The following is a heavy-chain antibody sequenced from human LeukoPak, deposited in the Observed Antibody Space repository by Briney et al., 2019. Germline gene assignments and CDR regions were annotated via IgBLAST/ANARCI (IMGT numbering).Heavy chain of an antibody. Sequence: GGSLRLSCAASGFTFSSYGMHWVRQAPGKGLEWVAVIWYDGSNKYYADSVKGRFTISRDNSKNTLYLQMNSLRAEDTAVYYCARDEYYYYGMDVWGQGTTVTVSS. CDR3: ARDEYYYYGMDV. CDR1: GFTFSSYG. CDR2: IWYDGSNK. J-gene: IGHJ6*02. V-gene: IGHV3-33*01.